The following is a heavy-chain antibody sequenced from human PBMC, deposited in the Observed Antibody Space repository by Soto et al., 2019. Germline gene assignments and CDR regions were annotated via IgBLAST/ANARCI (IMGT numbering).Heavy chain of an antibody. J-gene: IGHJ4*02. CDR3: AKGLVGVDY. D-gene: IGHD2-21*01. CDR1: GFTFSSYA. CDR2: ISGSGGST. Sequence: EVQLLESGGGLVQPGGSLRLSCAASGFTFSSYAMSWVRQAPGKGLEWVSAISGSGGSTYYADSVKGRFTISRDNSKNXLXLXMXSLRAEDTAVYYCAKGLVGVDYWGQGTLVTVSS. V-gene: IGHV3-23*01.